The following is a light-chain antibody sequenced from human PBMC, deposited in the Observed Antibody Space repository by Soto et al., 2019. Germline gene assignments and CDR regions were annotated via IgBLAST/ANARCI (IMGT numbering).Light chain of an antibody. Sequence: IVITQTPLSLSVTPGQPASMSCKTSQSPLHSDGKTYLYWSLQRPGQPPQLLIYEVSNRLYEVPDRFSGSGSGTDFTLKISRVEAVHVGIYCCMQTKQLPVTLGQGTKEELK. J-gene: IGKJ1*01. CDR3: MQTKQLPVT. CDR1: QSPLHSDGKTY. CDR2: EVS. V-gene: IGKV2D-29*01.